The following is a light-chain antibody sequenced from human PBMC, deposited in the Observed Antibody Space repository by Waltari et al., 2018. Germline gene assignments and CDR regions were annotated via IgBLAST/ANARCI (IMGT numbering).Light chain of an antibody. J-gene: IGLJ1*01. CDR3: SSYTTTTTLV. CDR1: SSDVGSYSH. V-gene: IGLV2-14*01. CDR2: EVT. Sequence: QSAPPQPAPVSVSPGQSITISCTGTSSDVGSYSHVSWYRQNPGKAPELLFYEVTHRPSGVSDRFSGSRSGSTASLTISGLQTEDEADYFCSSYTTTTTLVFGTGTKVIVL.